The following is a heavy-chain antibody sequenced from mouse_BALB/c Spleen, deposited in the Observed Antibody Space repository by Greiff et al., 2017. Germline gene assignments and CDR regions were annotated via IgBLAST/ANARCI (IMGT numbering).Heavy chain of an antibody. D-gene: IGHD1-2*01. CDR1: GYTFTDYY. V-gene: IGHV1-77*01. J-gene: IGHJ3*01. Sequence: QVQLQQSGAELARPGASVKLSCKASGYTFTDYYINWVKQRTGQGLEWIGEIYPGSGNTYYNEKFKGKATLTADKSSSTAYMQLSSLTSEDSAVYFCARSATTATPFAYWGQGTLVTVSA. CDR2: IYPGSGNT. CDR3: ARSATTATPFAY.